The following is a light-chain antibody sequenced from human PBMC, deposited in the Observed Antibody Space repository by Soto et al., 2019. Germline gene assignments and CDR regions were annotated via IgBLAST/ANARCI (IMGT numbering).Light chain of an antibody. J-gene: IGKJ4*01. V-gene: IGKV3-15*01. Sequence: EIVMTQSPATLSVSPGEGATLSCRASQSISSDLAWYQQKPGQAPRLVIFDASTRATGIPARFTGRGSGTEFTLTIISLQSEDSSAFFCHQYSDCPPRTFGGGTKVDIK. CDR3: HQYSDCPPRT. CDR2: DAS. CDR1: QSISSD.